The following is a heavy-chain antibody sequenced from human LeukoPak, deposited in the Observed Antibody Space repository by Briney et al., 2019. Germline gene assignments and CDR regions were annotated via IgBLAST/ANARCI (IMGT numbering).Heavy chain of an antibody. CDR1: GFTFSNYA. CDR3: ARDHSSDV. V-gene: IGHV3-23*01. J-gene: IGHJ6*02. Sequence: PGTSLRLSCAASGFTFSNYAMSWVRQAPGKGLEWVSAISGSGDSTYYADSVKGRFTISRDTSGNTLYLQMNSLRAEDSAVYYCARDHSSDVWGQGTTVTVSS. CDR2: ISGSGDST. D-gene: IGHD2-21*01.